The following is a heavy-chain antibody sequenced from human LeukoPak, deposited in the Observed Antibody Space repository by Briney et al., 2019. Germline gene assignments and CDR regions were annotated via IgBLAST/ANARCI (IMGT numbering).Heavy chain of an antibody. J-gene: IGHJ4*02. V-gene: IGHV1-46*01. CDR1: GYTFTSYY. D-gene: IGHD3-16*02. CDR3: ARDRFLGDYVWGSYRPYYFDY. CDR2: INPSSGST. Sequence: GASVKVSCKASGYTFTSYYMHWVRQAPGQGLEWMGIINPSSGSTSYAQKFQGRVTMTRDMSTSTVYMELSSLRSEDTAVYYCARDRFLGDYVWGSYRPYYFDYWGQGTLVSVSS.